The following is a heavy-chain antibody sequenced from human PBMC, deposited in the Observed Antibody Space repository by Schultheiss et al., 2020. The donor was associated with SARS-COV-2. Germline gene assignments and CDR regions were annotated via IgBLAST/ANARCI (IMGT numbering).Heavy chain of an antibody. Sequence: GGSLRLSCAASGFTFSSYGMHWVRQAPGKGLEWVAVISYDGSNKYYADSVKGRFTISRDNSKNTLYLQMNSLRAEDTAVYYCARDIMVRGVKVNYYGMDVWGQGTTVTVSS. CDR3: ARDIMVRGVKVNYYGMDV. V-gene: IGHV3-30*03. CDR1: GFTFSSYG. J-gene: IGHJ6*02. D-gene: IGHD3-10*01. CDR2: ISYDGSNK.